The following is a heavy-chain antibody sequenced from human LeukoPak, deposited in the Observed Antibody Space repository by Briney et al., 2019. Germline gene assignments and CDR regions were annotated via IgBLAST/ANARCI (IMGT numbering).Heavy chain of an antibody. V-gene: IGHV3-48*01. CDR1: GFSFSTYS. J-gene: IGHJ6*02. Sequence: GGSLRLSCEPSGFSFSTYSMNWVRQAPGKGLEWISYISISSTTIYYADSVKGRFTISRGNSKNTLYLQMNSLRAEDTAVYYCAKRGELPPDYYYYGMDVWGQGTTVTVSS. CDR3: AKRGELPPDYYYYGMDV. D-gene: IGHD1-26*01. CDR2: ISISSTTI.